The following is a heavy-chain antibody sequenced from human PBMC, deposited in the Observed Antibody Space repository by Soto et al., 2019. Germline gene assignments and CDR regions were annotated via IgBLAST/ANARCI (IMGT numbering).Heavy chain of an antibody. CDR3: ARDSQGVVLFDY. J-gene: IGHJ4*02. CDR2: INPSGGTT. D-gene: IGHD2-15*01. V-gene: IGHV1-46*01. Sequence: ASVKVSCKASGYTFTSYYIHWVRQAPGQGLEWMGIINPSGGTTSYAQTFQGRVTMTRDTSTSTVYIDLSSLRSDDTAVYYCARDSQGVVLFDYWGQGTLVTVSS. CDR1: GYTFTSYY.